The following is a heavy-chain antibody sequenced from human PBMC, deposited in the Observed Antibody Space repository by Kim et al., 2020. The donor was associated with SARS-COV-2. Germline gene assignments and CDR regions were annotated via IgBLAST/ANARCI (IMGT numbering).Heavy chain of an antibody. CDR1: GFTFSSYG. V-gene: IGHV3-33*01. CDR3: ARFYSGYDGNDY. Sequence: GGSLRLSCAASGFTFSSYGMHWVRQAPGKGLEWVAVIWYDGSNKYYADSVKGRFTISRDNSKNTLYQQMNSLRAEDTAVYYCARFYSGYDGNDYWGQGTLVTVSS. CDR2: IWYDGSNK. D-gene: IGHD5-12*01. J-gene: IGHJ4*02.